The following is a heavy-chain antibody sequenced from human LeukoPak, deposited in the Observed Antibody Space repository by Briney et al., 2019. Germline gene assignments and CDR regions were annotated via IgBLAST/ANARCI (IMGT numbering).Heavy chain of an antibody. V-gene: IGHV3-30*04. CDR2: ISYDGSNK. CDR1: GFTFSSYA. CDR3: ARSGYGSGSYDWFDP. J-gene: IGHJ5*02. Sequence: GGSLRLSCAASGFTFSSYAMHWVRQAPGKGLEWVAVISYDGSNKYYADSVKGRFTISRDNSKNTLYLQMNSLRSEDTAVYYCARSGYGSGSYDWFDPWGQGTLVTVSS. D-gene: IGHD3-10*01.